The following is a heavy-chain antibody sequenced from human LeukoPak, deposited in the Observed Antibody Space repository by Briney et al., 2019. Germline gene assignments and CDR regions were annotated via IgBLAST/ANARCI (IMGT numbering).Heavy chain of an antibody. CDR3: ARQYKDGYNGGDFDY. CDR1: GGSFSGYY. V-gene: IGHV4-34*01. CDR2: INHSGST. Sequence: SETLSLTCAVSGGSFSGYYWSWIRQPPGKGLEWIGEINHSGSTNYNPSLKSRVTISVDTSKNQFSLKLSSVTAADTAVYYCARQYKDGYNGGDFDYWGQGTLVTVSS. D-gene: IGHD5-24*01. J-gene: IGHJ4*02.